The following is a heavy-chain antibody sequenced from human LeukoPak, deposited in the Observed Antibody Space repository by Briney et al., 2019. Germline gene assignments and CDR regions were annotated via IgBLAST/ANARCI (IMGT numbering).Heavy chain of an antibody. Sequence: GGSLRLPCAASGFTFSNYWMHWVRQVPRKGLVWLSRISSDGSTTTYADSVKGRFTISRDNAKNTMYLQMNSLRAEDTALYYCARVTEYSTAGMRYWGQGTLVTVSS. CDR2: ISSDGSTT. V-gene: IGHV3-74*01. CDR1: GFTFSNYW. J-gene: IGHJ4*02. D-gene: IGHD6-13*01. CDR3: ARVTEYSTAGMRY.